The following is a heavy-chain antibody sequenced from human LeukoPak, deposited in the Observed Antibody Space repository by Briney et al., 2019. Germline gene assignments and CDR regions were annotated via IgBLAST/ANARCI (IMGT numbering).Heavy chain of an antibody. D-gene: IGHD2-15*01. CDR3: VRDRFCSGRSCYGPPDD. CDR2: IYYSEGT. Sequence: SETLSLTCSVSGDSIISTNYFWGWIRQPPGKGLEWIGSIYYSEGTYYNPSLKSRVTISIDTSKNQFSLKVNSVTAADTAVYYCVRDRFCSGRSCYGPPDDWGQGARVTVSS. V-gene: IGHV4-39*07. CDR1: GDSIISTNYF. J-gene: IGHJ4*02.